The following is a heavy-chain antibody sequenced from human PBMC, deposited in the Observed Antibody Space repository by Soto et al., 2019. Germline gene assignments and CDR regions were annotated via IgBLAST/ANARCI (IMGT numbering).Heavy chain of an antibody. CDR3: AKDLAKAYYYGMDV. CDR2: ISGDGGST. Sequence: PGGSLRLSCAASGFTFSSYAMSWVRQAPGKGLEWVSLISGDGGSTYYADSVKGRFTISRDNSKNSLYLQMNSLRTEDTALYYCAKDLAKAYYYGMDVWGQGTTVTVSS. CDR1: GFTFSSYA. V-gene: IGHV3-43*02. D-gene: IGHD3-3*02. J-gene: IGHJ6*02.